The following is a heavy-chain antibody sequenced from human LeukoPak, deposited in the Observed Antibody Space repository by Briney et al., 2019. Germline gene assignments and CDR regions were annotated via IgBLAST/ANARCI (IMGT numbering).Heavy chain of an antibody. CDR2: INPNSGGT. D-gene: IGHD2-21*02. CDR1: GYTFTVYY. Sequence: ASVKVSCTASGYTFTVYYMHWVRHAPGQGLEWMGWINPNSGGTNYAQKFQGRVTMTRDTSISTAYMERSRLRSDDTAVYYCAISEVGTAPTDWGQGTMVTVSS. CDR3: AISEVGTAPTD. V-gene: IGHV1-2*02. J-gene: IGHJ3*01.